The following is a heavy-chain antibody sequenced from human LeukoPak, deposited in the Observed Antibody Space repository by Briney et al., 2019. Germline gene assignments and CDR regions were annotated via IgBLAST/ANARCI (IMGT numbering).Heavy chain of an antibody. D-gene: IGHD2-15*01. CDR2: IYYSGST. CDR3: ARRVVVAALPVSWFDP. CDR1: GGSISSSSYY. J-gene: IGHJ5*02. V-gene: IGHV4-39*01. Sequence: PSETLSLTCTVSGGSISSSSYYWGWIRQPPGKGLEWIGSIYYSGSTYYNPSLKSRVTISVDTSKNQFSLKLSSVTAADTAVYYCARRVVVAALPVSWFDPWGQGTLVTVSS.